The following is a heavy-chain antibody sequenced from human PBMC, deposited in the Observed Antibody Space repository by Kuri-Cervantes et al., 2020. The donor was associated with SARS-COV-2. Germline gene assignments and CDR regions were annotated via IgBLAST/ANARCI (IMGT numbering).Heavy chain of an antibody. D-gene: IGHD3-16*02. Sequence: SVKVSCKASGFTFTSSAVHWVRQARGQRLEWIGWIVVGSGDTNYAQKFQERVTITRDMSTSTAYMELSSLRSEDTAVYYCAANSLYDYVWGSYRFPRGYYYGMDVWGQGTTVTVSS. J-gene: IGHJ6*02. CDR1: GFTFTSSA. CDR2: IVVGSGDT. V-gene: IGHV1-58*01. CDR3: AANSLYDYVWGSYRFPRGYYYGMDV.